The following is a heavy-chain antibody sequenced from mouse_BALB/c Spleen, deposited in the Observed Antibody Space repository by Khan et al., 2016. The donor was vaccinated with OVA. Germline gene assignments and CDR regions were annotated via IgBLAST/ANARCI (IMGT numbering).Heavy chain of an antibody. CDR3: SRVRYDWFAY. J-gene: IGHJ3*01. Sequence: VQLKQSGAELVKPGASVKLSCTASGFNIRDTYMHWVKQRPEQGLEWIGRIDPANGNIKNDPKFQGKATITSDTFSNTAYLQLISLTSEDTSVYYSSRVRYDWFAYWGQGTLVTVSA. D-gene: IGHD2-14*01. V-gene: IGHV14-3*02. CDR2: IDPANGNI. CDR1: GFNIRDTY.